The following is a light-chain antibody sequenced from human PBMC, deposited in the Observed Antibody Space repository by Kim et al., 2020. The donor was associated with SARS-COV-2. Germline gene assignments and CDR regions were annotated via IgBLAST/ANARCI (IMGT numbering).Light chain of an antibody. CDR2: GAS. Sequence: EIVLTQSPGTLSLSPGERATLSCRASQSVTSSYVAWYQQKPGQAPRLLMYGASSRATGIPDRFSGSGSGTDFTLTINRLEPEDFAVYYCQQYGSSPITFGQGTRLEIK. J-gene: IGKJ5*01. CDR3: QQYGSSPIT. CDR1: QSVTSSY. V-gene: IGKV3-20*01.